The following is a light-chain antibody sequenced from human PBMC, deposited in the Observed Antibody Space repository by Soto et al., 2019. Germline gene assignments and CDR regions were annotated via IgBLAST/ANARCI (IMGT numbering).Light chain of an antibody. CDR1: QSISTW. Sequence: DIQMTRSPSTLSSSVLDRVTISCLSSQSISTWLAWYHQKPGKAPQLLIYDASSLESGVPSRFSGSGSGTEFTLTISRLQPDDFATYYCQQYNSYLITFGQGTRLEIK. CDR2: DAS. V-gene: IGKV1-5*01. CDR3: QQYNSYLIT. J-gene: IGKJ5*01.